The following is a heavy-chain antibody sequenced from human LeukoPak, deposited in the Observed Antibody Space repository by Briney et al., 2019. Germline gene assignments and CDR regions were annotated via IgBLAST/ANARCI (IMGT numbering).Heavy chain of an antibody. CDR2: ISAYNGNT. D-gene: IGHD6-19*01. V-gene: IGHV1-18*01. CDR3: ARAPPEGQWLVLIDY. J-gene: IGHJ4*02. Sequence: SVKVSCKASGYTFTSYGISWVRQAPGQGLEWMGWISAYNGNTNYAQKLQSRVTMTTDTSTSTAYMELRSLRSDDTAVYYCARAPPEGQWLVLIDYWGQGTLVTVSS. CDR1: GYTFTSYG.